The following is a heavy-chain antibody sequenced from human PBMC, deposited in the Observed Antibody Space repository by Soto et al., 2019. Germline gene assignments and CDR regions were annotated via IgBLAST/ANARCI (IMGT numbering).Heavy chain of an antibody. Sequence: ASVKVSCKASGGTFSSYAISWVRQAPGKGLEWMGGFDPEDGETIYAQKFQGRVTMTEDTSTDTAYMELSSLRSEDTAVYYCATPSMVRASYGMDVWGQGTTVTVSS. CDR1: GGTFSSYA. CDR2: FDPEDGET. CDR3: ATPSMVRASYGMDV. V-gene: IGHV1-24*01. J-gene: IGHJ6*02. D-gene: IGHD3-10*01.